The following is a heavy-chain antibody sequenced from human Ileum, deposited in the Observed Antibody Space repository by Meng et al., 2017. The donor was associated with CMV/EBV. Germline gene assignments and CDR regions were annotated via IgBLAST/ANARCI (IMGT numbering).Heavy chain of an antibody. D-gene: IGHD6-13*01. CDR2: ISPNSGVT. J-gene: IGHJ5*02. CDR1: GYTFTAYY. V-gene: IGHV1-2*02. Sequence: SGYTFTAYYMHWVRQAPGQGLEWMGWISPNSGVTKYAQQFQGRVTMTRDTSISTAYMEVTRLRSDDTAVSYCARGYSSSWYLFDPWGQGILVTVSS. CDR3: ARGYSSSWYLFDP.